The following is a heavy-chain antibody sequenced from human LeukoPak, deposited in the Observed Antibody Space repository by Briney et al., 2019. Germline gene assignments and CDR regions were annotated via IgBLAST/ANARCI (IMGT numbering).Heavy chain of an antibody. CDR1: GHTLTELS. V-gene: IGHV1-24*01. CDR3: ATGVTGTTGGYYFDY. D-gene: IGHD1-7*01. CDR2: FDPEDGER. Sequence: GASVKVSCKVSGHTLTELSMHWVRQAPGKGLEWMGGFDPEDGERIYAQKFQGRVTMTEDTSTDTAYMELRSLRSEDTAVYYCATGVTGTTGGYYFDYWGQGALVTVSS. J-gene: IGHJ4*02.